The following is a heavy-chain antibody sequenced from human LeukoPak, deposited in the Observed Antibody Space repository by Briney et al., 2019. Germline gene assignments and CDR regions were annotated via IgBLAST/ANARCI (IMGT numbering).Heavy chain of an antibody. CDR3: ARAYNWNDGFDY. Sequence: SETLSLTCTVSGESISGFYWTWIRQPPGKGLEWIGYIYYSGSTNYNPSLKSRVTISVDTSKNQFSLKLSSVTAADTAVYYCARAYNWNDGFDYWGQGTLVTVSS. J-gene: IGHJ4*02. V-gene: IGHV4-59*08. CDR1: GESISGFY. D-gene: IGHD1-20*01. CDR2: IYYSGST.